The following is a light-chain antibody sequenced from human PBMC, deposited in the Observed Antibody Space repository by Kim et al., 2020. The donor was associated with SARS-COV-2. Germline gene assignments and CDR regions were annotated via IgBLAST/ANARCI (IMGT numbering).Light chain of an antibody. CDR3: QSADSSGTVV. CDR2: KDS. Sequence: SPGQTDRIHCSGDALPKQYAYWYQQKPGQAPVLVIYKDSERPSGIPERFSGSSSGTTVTLTISGVQAEDEADYYCQSADSSGTVVFGGGTQLTVL. J-gene: IGLJ2*01. V-gene: IGLV3-25*03. CDR1: ALPKQY.